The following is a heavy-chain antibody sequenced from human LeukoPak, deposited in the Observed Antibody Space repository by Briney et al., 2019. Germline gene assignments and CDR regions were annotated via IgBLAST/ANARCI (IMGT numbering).Heavy chain of an antibody. D-gene: IGHD3-10*01. Sequence: PSETLSLTCTVSGGSISSYYWSWIRQPPGKGPEWVGYIYYSGSTNYNPSLKSRVTISVDTPKNQFSLKLSSVTAADTAVYYCARGIGALDYWGQGTLVTVSS. J-gene: IGHJ4*02. CDR2: IYYSGST. V-gene: IGHV4-59*01. CDR3: ARGIGALDY. CDR1: GGSISSYY.